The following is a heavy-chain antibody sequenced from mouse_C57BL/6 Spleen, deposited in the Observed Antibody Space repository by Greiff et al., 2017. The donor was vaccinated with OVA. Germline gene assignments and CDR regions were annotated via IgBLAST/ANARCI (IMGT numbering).Heavy chain of an antibody. CDR3: AREGDYYGSSYFDY. D-gene: IGHD1-1*01. CDR2: IYPRDGST. V-gene: IGHV1-85*01. Sequence: VQLQQSGPELVKPGASVKLSCKASGYTFTSYDINWVKQRPGQGLEWIGWIYPRDGSTKYNEKFKGKATLTVDTSSSTAYMELHSLTSEDSAVYFCAREGDYYGSSYFDYWGQGTTLTVSS. CDR1: GYTFTSYD. J-gene: IGHJ2*01.